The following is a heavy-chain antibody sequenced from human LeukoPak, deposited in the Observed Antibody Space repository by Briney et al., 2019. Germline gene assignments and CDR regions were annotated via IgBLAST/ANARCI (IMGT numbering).Heavy chain of an antibody. CDR2: IRQDGSEK. V-gene: IGHV3-7*03. CDR3: ARRYFDY. Sequence: HPGGSLRLSCAASGFTFSSYAMHWVRQAPGKGLEWVANIRQDGSEKYYVDSVKGRFTISRDNAKNSLYLQMNSLRAEDTAVYYCARRYFDYWGQGTLVTVSS. J-gene: IGHJ4*02. CDR1: GFTFSSYA.